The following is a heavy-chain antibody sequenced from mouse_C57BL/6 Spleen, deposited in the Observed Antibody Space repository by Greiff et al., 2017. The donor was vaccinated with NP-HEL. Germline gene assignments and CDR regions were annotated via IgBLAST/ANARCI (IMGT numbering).Heavy chain of an antibody. CDR1: GYIFISFW. CDR2: INPSSGYT. J-gene: IGHJ2*01. V-gene: IGHV1-7*01. Sequence: VQLKESGAELAKPGASVKLSCKASGYIFISFWMHWIKQRPGQGLEWIGYINPSSGYTMYNQKFKDKATLTADKSSSTAYMQLSSLTYENSAVYYCTRSKDYYDDYWGQGTTLTVSS. D-gene: IGHD1-1*01. CDR3: TRSKDYYDDY.